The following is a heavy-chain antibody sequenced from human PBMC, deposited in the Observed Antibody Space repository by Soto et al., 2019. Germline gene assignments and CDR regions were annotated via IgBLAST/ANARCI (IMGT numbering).Heavy chain of an antibody. V-gene: IGHV4-34*01. CDR1: GGSFSGYY. CDR3: AKGPPRIDYYYMDV. D-gene: IGHD2-15*01. CDR2: INHSGST. J-gene: IGHJ6*03. Sequence: QVQLQQWGAGLLKPSETLSLTCAVYGGSFSGYYWSWIRQPPGKGLEWIGEINHSGSTNYNPSLKSRVTISVDTSKNQFSLKLSSVTAADTAVYYCAKGPPRIDYYYMDVWGKGTTVTVSS.